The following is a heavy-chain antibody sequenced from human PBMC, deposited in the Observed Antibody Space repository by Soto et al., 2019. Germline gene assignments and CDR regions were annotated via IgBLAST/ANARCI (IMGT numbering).Heavy chain of an antibody. D-gene: IGHD5-18*01. CDR1: GYTFTGYY. CDR3: ARDSYGPEVYYYGMDV. CDR2: INPNSGGT. Sequence: QVQLVQSGAEVKKPGASVKVSCKASGYTFTGYYMHWVRQAPGQGLEWMGWINPNSGGTNYAQKFQGWVTMTRDTSISTAYMELSRLRSDDTAVYYCARDSYGPEVYYYGMDVWGQGTTVTVSS. V-gene: IGHV1-2*04. J-gene: IGHJ6*02.